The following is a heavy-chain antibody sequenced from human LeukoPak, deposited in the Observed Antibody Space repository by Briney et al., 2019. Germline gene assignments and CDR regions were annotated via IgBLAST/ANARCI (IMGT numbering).Heavy chain of an antibody. CDR2: INPNSGGT. J-gene: IGHJ4*02. Sequence: HVASVKVSCKASGYTFTGYYMHWVRQAPGQGLEWMGWINPNSGGTNYAQKFQGRVTMTRDTSISTAYMELSRLRSDDTAVYYCARGQPRRITFGGVIVMGYWGQGTLVTVSS. CDR1: GYTFTGYY. V-gene: IGHV1-2*02. CDR3: ARGQPRRITFGGVIVMGY. D-gene: IGHD3-16*02.